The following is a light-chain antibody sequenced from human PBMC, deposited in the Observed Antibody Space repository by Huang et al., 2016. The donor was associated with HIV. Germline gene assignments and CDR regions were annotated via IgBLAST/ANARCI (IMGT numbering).Light chain of an antibody. J-gene: IGKJ5*01. CDR2: SAS. CDR1: QNINTY. V-gene: IGKV1-39*01. CDR3: QQSYSALIT. Sequence: DILLTQSPSSLSASVGDMVTITCRASQNINTYLNWYQQKPGKAPNLLIHSASNVQTEVPSRFSGSGSGTDFTLTVNSLQPEDSATYDCQQSYSALITFGQGTRL.